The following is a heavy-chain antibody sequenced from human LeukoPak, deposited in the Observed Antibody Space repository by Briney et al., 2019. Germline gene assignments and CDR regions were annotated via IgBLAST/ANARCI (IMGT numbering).Heavy chain of an antibody. CDR2: INHSGST. CDR1: GGSFSGYY. D-gene: IGHD3-3*01. J-gene: IGHJ4*02. V-gene: IGHV4-34*01. CDR3: ARRSNRGHRQSTSKNAVFGY. Sequence: SETLSLTCAAYGGSFSGYYWSWIRQPPGKGLEWIGEINHSGSTNYNPSLKSRVTISVDTSKNQFSLKLSSVTAADTAVYYCARRSNRGHRQSTSKNAVFGYWGQGTLVTVSS.